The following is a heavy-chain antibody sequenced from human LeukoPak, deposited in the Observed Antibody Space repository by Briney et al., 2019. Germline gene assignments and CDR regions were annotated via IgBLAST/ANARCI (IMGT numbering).Heavy chain of an antibody. D-gene: IGHD1-26*01. CDR1: EGTFSSYA. Sequence: ASVEVSGKTSEGTFSSYAISWVRQAPGQGLEWMGGIIPIFGTANYAQKFQRRVTITADESTSTAYMELSSLRSEDTAVYYCARDTWDSLMDVWGQGTTVTVSS. V-gene: IGHV1-69*13. CDR3: ARDTWDSLMDV. J-gene: IGHJ6*02. CDR2: IIPIFGTA.